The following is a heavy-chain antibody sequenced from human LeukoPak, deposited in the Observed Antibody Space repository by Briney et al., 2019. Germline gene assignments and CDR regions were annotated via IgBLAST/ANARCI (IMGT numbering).Heavy chain of an antibody. CDR2: IYSGGST. Sequence: SGGSLRLSCAASGFTVSSNYMSWVRQAPGKGLEWASVIYSGGSTYYADSVKGRFTISRDNSKNTLYLQMNSLRAEDTAVYYCAKDITRNYYDSSGYFFDYWGQGTLVTVSS. CDR3: AKDITRNYYDSSGYFFDY. CDR1: GFTVSSNY. J-gene: IGHJ4*02. V-gene: IGHV3-53*01. D-gene: IGHD3-22*01.